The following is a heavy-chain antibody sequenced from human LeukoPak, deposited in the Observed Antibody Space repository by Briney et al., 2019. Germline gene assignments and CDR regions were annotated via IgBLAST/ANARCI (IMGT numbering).Heavy chain of an antibody. CDR1: GYTFTGYY. Sequence: ASVKVSFKASGYTFTGYYMHWVRQAPGQGLEWMGWINPNSGGTNYAQKFQGRVTMTRDTSISTAYMELSRLRSDDTAVYYCASTAAAGSYFDYWGQGTLVTVSS. J-gene: IGHJ4*02. V-gene: IGHV1-2*02. CDR2: INPNSGGT. D-gene: IGHD6-13*01. CDR3: ASTAAAGSYFDY.